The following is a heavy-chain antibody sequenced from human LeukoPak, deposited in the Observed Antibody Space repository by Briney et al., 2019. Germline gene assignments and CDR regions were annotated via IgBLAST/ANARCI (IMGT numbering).Heavy chain of an antibody. D-gene: IGHD2-21*02. CDR1: GYPFTTYH. CDR2: INPSGGST. Sequence: PGASVKLSCKASGYPFTTYHVHWLRQAPGEGPEWMGIINPSGGSTSYAQKFQGRITMTRDTSMTTVYMELSTLRSEDAAVYYCARGPRGGDGLYYFDFRGQGTLVTVSS. V-gene: IGHV1-46*01. CDR3: ARGPRGGDGLYYFDF. J-gene: IGHJ4*02.